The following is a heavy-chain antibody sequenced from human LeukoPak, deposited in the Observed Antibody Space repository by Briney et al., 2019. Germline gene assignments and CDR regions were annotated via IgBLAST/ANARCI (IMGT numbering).Heavy chain of an antibody. CDR3: ARAFGINHWLDP. CDR2: INPSGGST. V-gene: IGHV1-46*01. J-gene: IGHJ5*02. Sequence: ASVKVSCKASGYTFTSYYMHWVRRAPGQGLEWMGIINPSGGSTSYAQKFQGRVTMTRDTSTSTVYMELSSLRSEDTAVYYCARAFGINHWLDPWGQGTLVTVSS. D-gene: IGHD3-3*01. CDR1: GYTFTSYY.